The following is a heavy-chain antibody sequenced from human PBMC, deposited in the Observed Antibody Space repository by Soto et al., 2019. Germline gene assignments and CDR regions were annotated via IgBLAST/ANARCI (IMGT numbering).Heavy chain of an antibody. J-gene: IGHJ5*02. D-gene: IGHD7-27*01. CDR2: ISWDGGST. V-gene: IGHV3-43*01. Sequence: GGSLRLSCAASGFTFDDYTMHWVRQAPGKGLEWVSLISWDGGSTYYADSVKGRFTISRDNSKNSLYLQMNSLRTEDTALYYCAKELGRKSLKSWFDPWGQGTLVTVSS. CDR3: AKELGRKSLKSWFDP. CDR1: GFTFDDYT.